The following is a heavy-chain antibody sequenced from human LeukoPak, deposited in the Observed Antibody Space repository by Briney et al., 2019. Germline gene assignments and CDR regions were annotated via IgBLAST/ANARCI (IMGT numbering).Heavy chain of an antibody. Sequence: SETLSLTCTVSGGSISSYYWSWIRQPAGKGLEWIGRIYTSGSTNYNPSLKSRVTMSVDTSKNYFSLKLSSVTAADTAVYYCARHLSQDGYKVWFDPWGQGILVTVSS. CDR1: GGSISSYY. CDR2: IYTSGST. J-gene: IGHJ5*02. V-gene: IGHV4-4*07. CDR3: ARHLSQDGYKVWFDP. D-gene: IGHD5-24*01.